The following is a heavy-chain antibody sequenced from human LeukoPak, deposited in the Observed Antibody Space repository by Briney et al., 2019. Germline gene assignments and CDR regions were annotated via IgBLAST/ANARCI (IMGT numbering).Heavy chain of an antibody. V-gene: IGHV1-69*06. D-gene: IGHD6-13*01. CDR3: ARGGYRQQLVDY. CDR2: IIPIFGTA. J-gene: IGHJ4*02. CDR1: GGTFSSYA. Sequence: SVKVSCKASGGTFSSYAISWVRQAPGQGLEWMERIIPIFGTANYAQKFQGRVTITADKSTSTAYMELSSLRSEDTAVYYCARGGYRQQLVDYWGQGTLVTVSS.